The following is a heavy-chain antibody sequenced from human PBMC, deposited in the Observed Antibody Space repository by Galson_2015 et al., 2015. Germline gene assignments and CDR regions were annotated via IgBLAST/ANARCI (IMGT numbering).Heavy chain of an antibody. Sequence: CAISGVSVSSNSAAWNWIRQSPSRGLEWLGRTYYRSKWYNEYTVSVKSRITINPDTSKNQFSLQLNSVTPEDTAVYYCASSSKIGADTLDLSGQGRMVTVSS. CDR3: ASSSKIGADTLDL. CDR2: TYYRSKWYN. J-gene: IGHJ3*01. D-gene: IGHD2-2*01. CDR1: GVSVSSNSAA. V-gene: IGHV6-1*01.